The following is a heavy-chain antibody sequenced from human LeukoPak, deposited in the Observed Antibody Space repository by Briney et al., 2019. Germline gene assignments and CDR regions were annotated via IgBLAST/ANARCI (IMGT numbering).Heavy chain of an antibody. CDR3: AKDGSYYFDY. J-gene: IGHJ4*02. CDR2: VGGTDGRI. V-gene: IGHV3-23*01. Sequence: PGGSLRLSCAASGFSFSSYSINWVRQAPGKGLEWVSAVGGTDGRIYYAAFVKGRFTIYRDNSKNTLYLQMNSLRAEDTAVYYCAKDGSYYFDYWGQGTLVTVSS. CDR1: GFSFSSYS.